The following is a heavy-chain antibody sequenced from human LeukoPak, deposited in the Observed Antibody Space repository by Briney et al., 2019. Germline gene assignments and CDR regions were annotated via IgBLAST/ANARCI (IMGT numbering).Heavy chain of an antibody. V-gene: IGHV1-2*02. D-gene: IGHD3-16*01. CDR3: AGVYRLTLNDAFDI. CDR2: INPHSGAT. Sequence: ASVNVSCKASVYTLIDHYIYWVRQAPGQGLEWMGWINPHSGATNIVQKVQGRVSMTRDTSISTAFMDLTTLTSDYTAVYYCAGVYRLTLNDAFDIWGQGTVVSVSS. CDR1: VYTLIDHY. J-gene: IGHJ3*02.